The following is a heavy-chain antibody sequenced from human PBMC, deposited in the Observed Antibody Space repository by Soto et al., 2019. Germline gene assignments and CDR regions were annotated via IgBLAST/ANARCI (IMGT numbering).Heavy chain of an antibody. CDR1: GFTFSSYS. V-gene: IGHV3-21*01. Sequence: EVQLVESGGGLVQPGGSLRLSCAASGFTFSSYSMNWVRQAPGKGLEWVSSISSSSSYIYYADSVKGRFTISRDNAENSLYLQMNSLRAEDTAVYYCARLTSYDSSGCYCYWGQGTLVTVSS. CDR2: ISSSSSYI. CDR3: ARLTSYDSSGCYCY. D-gene: IGHD3-22*01. J-gene: IGHJ4*02.